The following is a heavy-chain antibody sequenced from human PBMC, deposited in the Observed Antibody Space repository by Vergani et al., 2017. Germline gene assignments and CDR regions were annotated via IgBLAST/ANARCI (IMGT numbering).Heavy chain of an antibody. CDR2: IYPGDSEV. CDR1: GYIFSNFW. D-gene: IGHD3-10*01. CDR3: ASGGHGSENGGALQL. J-gene: IGHJ3*01. V-gene: IGHV5-51*01. Sequence: EKQLVQSGSETKKPGDSLKISCQAFGYIFSNFWIGWVRQRPGRGLEWMGIIYPGDSEVKSNPTFRGQVIFSVDTSVNTAYLQWRRLQASDTATYFCASGGHGSENGGALQLWGQGTNITVSS.